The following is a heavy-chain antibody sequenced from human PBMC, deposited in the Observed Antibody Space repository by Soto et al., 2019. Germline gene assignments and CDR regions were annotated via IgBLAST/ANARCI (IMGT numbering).Heavy chain of an antibody. D-gene: IGHD3-16*02. V-gene: IGHV3-48*01. CDR3: ARGYSDSIWGSYPLVY. J-gene: IGHJ4*02. CDR2: ISWSSFTI. CDR1: RLTVEVYT. Sequence: GGPQRVSSAASRLTVEVYTMPGVRQDPGKGLEWVSYISWSSFTIHYADSVKGRFAISRDNAKNSLYLQMNSLRAEDTAVYYCARGYSDSIWGSYPLVYWGQGTLVTVSS.